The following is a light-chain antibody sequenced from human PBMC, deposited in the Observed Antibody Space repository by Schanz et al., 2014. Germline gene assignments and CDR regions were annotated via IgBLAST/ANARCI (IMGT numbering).Light chain of an antibody. J-gene: IGLJ3*02. CDR2: DVS. CDR3: SSYTATSPLV. Sequence: QSALTQPASVSGSPGQSITISCTGTSSDVGGYNYVSWYQQHPGKAPKLMIYDVSNRPSGVSNRFSGSKSGNTASLTISALQVEDEADYYCSSYTATSPLVFGGGTKLTVL. CDR1: SSDVGGYNY. V-gene: IGLV2-14*03.